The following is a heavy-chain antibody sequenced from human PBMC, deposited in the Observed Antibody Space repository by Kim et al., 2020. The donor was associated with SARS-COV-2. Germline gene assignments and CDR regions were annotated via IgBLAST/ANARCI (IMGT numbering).Heavy chain of an antibody. Sequence: GGSLRLSCAASGFTFSSYAMHWVRQAPGKVLEWVAVISYDGSNKYYADSVKGRFTISRDNSKNTLYLQMNSLRAEDTAVYYCARDETRDPNIAAAGSTKNAFDIWGQGTMVTVSS. CDR2: ISYDGSNK. CDR1: GFTFSSYA. J-gene: IGHJ3*02. D-gene: IGHD6-13*01. V-gene: IGHV3-30*04. CDR3: ARDETRDPNIAAAGSTKNAFDI.